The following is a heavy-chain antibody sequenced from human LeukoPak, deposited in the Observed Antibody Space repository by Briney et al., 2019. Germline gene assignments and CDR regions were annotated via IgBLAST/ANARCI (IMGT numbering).Heavy chain of an antibody. V-gene: IGHV4-59*01. J-gene: IGHJ4*02. CDR2: IYYSGST. Sequence: SETLSLTCTVSGGSISSYYWSWIRQPPGKGLEWIGYIYYSGSTNYNPSLKSRVTISVDTSKNQFSLKLSSVTAADTAVYYCASSQLSSIAARGGRYYFDYWGQGTLVTVSS. CDR3: ASSQLSSIAARGGRYYFDY. CDR1: GGSISSYY. D-gene: IGHD6-6*01.